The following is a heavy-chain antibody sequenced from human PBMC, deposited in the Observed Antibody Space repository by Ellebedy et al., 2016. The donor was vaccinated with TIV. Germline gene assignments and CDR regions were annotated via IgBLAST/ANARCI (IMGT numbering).Heavy chain of an antibody. Sequence: MPSETLSLTCIVSGGSISIYYWSWIRQPPGTGLEWIGSIYYSGKTNYNPSLKSRVTISVDTSKNQFSLKLSSVTAADTAVYYCARDTTDYYYGSGSYYKWFDPWGQGTLVTVSS. J-gene: IGHJ5*02. CDR2: IYYSGKT. V-gene: IGHV4-59*01. D-gene: IGHD3-10*01. CDR1: GGSISIYY. CDR3: ARDTTDYYYGSGSYYKWFDP.